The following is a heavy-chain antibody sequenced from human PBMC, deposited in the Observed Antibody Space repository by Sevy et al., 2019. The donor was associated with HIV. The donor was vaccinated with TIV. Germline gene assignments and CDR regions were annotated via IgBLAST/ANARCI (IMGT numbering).Heavy chain of an antibody. D-gene: IGHD1-1*01. CDR3: AKGGDWNDGGTFDFDY. J-gene: IGHJ4*02. V-gene: IGHV3-23*01. Sequence: GGSLRLSCAASGFTFSSYAMSWVRRAPGKGLEWVSGLSGSGGSTYYADSVKGRFTISRDNSKNTLYLQMNSLRAEDTAVYYCAKGGDWNDGGTFDFDYWGQGTLVTVSS. CDR2: LSGSGGST. CDR1: GFTFSSYA.